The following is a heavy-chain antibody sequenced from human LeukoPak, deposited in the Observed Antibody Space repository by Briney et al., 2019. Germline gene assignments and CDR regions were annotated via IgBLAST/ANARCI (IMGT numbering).Heavy chain of an antibody. J-gene: IGHJ4*02. Sequence: PSQTLSLTCTVSGGSISSGSYYWNWIRQHPGKGLEWIGYIYYSGSTYYNPSLKSRVTISVDTSKNQFSLKLSSVTAADTAVYYCAREGRDYYGSGSYFDYWGQGTLVTVSS. V-gene: IGHV4-31*03. CDR2: IYYSGST. D-gene: IGHD3-10*01. CDR3: AREGRDYYGSGSYFDY. CDR1: GGSISSGSYY.